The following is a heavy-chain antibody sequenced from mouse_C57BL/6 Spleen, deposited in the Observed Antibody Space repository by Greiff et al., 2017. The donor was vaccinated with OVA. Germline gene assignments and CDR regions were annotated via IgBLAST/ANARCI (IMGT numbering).Heavy chain of an antibody. CDR1: GFTFSSYG. CDR3: ERHGLHYDSDY. Sequence: EVKVVESGGDLVKPGGSLKLSCAASGFTFSSYGMSWVRQTPDTRLEWVATISSGGSYTYYPDSVKGRFTISRDNAKNTLYLQMSSLKSEDTAMYYCERHGLHYDSDYWGQGTTLTVSS. D-gene: IGHD1-2*01. V-gene: IGHV5-6*01. J-gene: IGHJ2*01. CDR2: ISSGGSYT.